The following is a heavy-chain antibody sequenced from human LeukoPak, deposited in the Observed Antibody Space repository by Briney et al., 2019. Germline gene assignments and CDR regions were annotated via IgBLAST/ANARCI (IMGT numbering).Heavy chain of an antibody. CDR2: INHSGST. J-gene: IGHJ6*03. CDR3: ARGKGATRYYYYYYMDV. CDR1: GGSFSGYY. Sequence: SETLSLTCAAYGGSFSGYYWSWIRQPPGKGLEWIGEINHSGSTNYNPSLKSRVTISVDTSKNQFSLKLSSATAADTAVYYCARGKGATRYYYYYYMDVWGKGTTVTVSS. V-gene: IGHV4-34*01. D-gene: IGHD1-26*01.